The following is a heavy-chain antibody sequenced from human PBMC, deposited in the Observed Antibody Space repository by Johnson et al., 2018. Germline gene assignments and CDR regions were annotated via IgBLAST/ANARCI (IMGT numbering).Heavy chain of an antibody. CDR2: MNPERNYI. J-gene: IGHJ3*02. D-gene: IGHD2-21*02. CDR3: VTDPANGIPDAFEN. Sequence: VQLQESGGGLVQPGGSLRLSCAASGFTFSSYSMHWVRKDPGKGLVWVSYMNPERNYILYADSVKGRFTISRDNAKNTLYPQRNSLRAEDSGIYYCVTDPANGIPDAFENWGQGTMVTVSS. V-gene: IGHV3-74*03. CDR1: GFTFSSYS.